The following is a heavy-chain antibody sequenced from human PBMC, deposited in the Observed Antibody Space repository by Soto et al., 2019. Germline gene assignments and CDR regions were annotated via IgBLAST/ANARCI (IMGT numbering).Heavy chain of an antibody. CDR3: VKDGGTYYDVPFAFDL. CDR1: GFTFSSYA. V-gene: IGHV3-23*01. D-gene: IGHD3-10*02. CDR2: IHGSGGRT. Sequence: EVQLLESGGGLVQPGGSLRLSCAASGFTFSSYAMSWVRQAPGKGLEWVSGIHGSGGRTYYADSVKGRFTISRDNSQNTLSLHMTSLRAEDTALYYCVKDGGTYYDVPFAFDLWGQGTMVTVSS. J-gene: IGHJ3*01.